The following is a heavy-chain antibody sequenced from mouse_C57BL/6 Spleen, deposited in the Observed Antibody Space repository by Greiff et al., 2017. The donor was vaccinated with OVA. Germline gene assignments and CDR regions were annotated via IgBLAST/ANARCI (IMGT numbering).Heavy chain of an antibody. Sequence: EVQLKESGGGLVKPGGSLKLSCAASGFTFSSYALSWVRQTPEKRLEWVATISDGGSYTYYPDNVKGRFTISRDKAKNNLYLQMSHLKSEDTAMYYCARGYYGSSYFDYWGQGTTLTVSS. J-gene: IGHJ2*01. CDR2: ISDGGSYT. CDR3: ARGYYGSSYFDY. D-gene: IGHD1-1*01. CDR1: GFTFSSYA. V-gene: IGHV5-4*01.